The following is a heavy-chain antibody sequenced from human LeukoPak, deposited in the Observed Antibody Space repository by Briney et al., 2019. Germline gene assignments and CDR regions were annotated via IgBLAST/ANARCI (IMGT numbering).Heavy chain of an antibody. D-gene: IGHD6-13*01. CDR2: IYTSGST. J-gene: IGHJ4*02. Sequence: SETLSLTCTVSGGSISSGSYYWSWIRQPAGKGLEWIGRIYTSGSTNYNPSLKSRVTISVDTSKNQFSLKLSSVTAADTAVYYCARGIPQYSSRSYFFDYWGQGALVTVSS. CDR3: ARGIPQYSSRSYFFDY. CDR1: GGSISSGSYY. V-gene: IGHV4-61*02.